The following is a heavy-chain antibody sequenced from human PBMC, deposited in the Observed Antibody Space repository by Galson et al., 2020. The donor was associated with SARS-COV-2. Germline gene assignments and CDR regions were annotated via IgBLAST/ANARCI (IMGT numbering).Heavy chain of an antibody. CDR3: TSPVGTASYHS. J-gene: IGHJ4*02. CDR1: GYNLDNYW. V-gene: IGHV5-51*01. Sequence: GESLKLSCKAFGYNLDNYWIAWVRQMPGKGLEWMGIIYPANSDIRYSPSFQGHVTISGDTSIGTAFLQWSSLKASDSALYYCTSPVGTASYHSWGQGTLVTVSP. D-gene: IGHD3-10*01. CDR2: IYPANSDI.